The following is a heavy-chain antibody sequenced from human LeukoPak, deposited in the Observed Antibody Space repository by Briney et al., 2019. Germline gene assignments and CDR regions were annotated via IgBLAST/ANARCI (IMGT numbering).Heavy chain of an antibody. CDR3: AKEGMIRGVIDY. CDR2: IHTSGST. J-gene: IGHJ4*02. D-gene: IGHD3-10*01. V-gene: IGHV4-4*07. CDR1: GASISPYY. Sequence: PSETLSLTCTVSGASISPYYWTWIRQPAGKGLEWIGHIHTSGSTNYNPSFKSRVTMSLDTSKNQLSLKLNSVTAADTAVYYCAKEGMIRGVIDYWGQGALVTVSS.